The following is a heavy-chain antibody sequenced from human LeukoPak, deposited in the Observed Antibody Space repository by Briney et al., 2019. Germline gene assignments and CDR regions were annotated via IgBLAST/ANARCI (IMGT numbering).Heavy chain of an antibody. Sequence: SETLSLTCTVSRGSISSYYWSWIRQPPGKGLEWIGYIYYSGSTNYNPSLKSRVTISVDTSKNQFSLKLSSVTAADTAVYYCAREYPTGDYFDYWGQGTLVTASS. CDR1: RGSISSYY. CDR2: IYYSGST. V-gene: IGHV4-59*01. CDR3: AREYPTGDYFDY. D-gene: IGHD1-14*01. J-gene: IGHJ4*02.